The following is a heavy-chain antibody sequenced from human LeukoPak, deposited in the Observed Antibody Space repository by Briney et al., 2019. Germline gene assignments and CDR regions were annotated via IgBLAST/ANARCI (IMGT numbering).Heavy chain of an antibody. Sequence: GGSLRLSCAGSGFIFSNYAMSWVRQAPGKGLEWVSGIKGNGFDTYYADSVKGRFTVSRDNSKNTLSLQMNSLSAEDAAVYYCAKDTGPLMITFGGVVISYFDYWGQGALVTVSS. CDR2: IKGNGFDT. D-gene: IGHD3-16*01. CDR1: GFIFSNYA. CDR3: AKDTGPLMITFGGVVISYFDY. V-gene: IGHV3-23*01. J-gene: IGHJ4*02.